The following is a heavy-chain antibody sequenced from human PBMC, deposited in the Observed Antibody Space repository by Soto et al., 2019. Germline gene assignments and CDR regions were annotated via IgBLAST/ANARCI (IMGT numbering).Heavy chain of an antibody. J-gene: IGHJ4*02. CDR1: GGSISSGDYY. V-gene: IGHV4-30-4*01. Sequence: TLSLTCTVSGGSISSGDYYWSWIRQPPGKGLEWIGYIYYSGSTYYNPSLKSRVTISVDTSKNQFSLKLSSVTAADTAVYYCARAVEGRNYFDYWGQGTLVTVSS. CDR2: IYYSGST. D-gene: IGHD3-3*01. CDR3: ARAVEGRNYFDY.